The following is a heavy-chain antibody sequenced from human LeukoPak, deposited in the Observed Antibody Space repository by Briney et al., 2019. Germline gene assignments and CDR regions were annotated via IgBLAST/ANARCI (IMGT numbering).Heavy chain of an antibody. CDR3: ARGDYGDFHFDY. Sequence: SETLFLTCTVSGSSISSYYWSWIRQPPGKGLEWIGYIYFSGSTNHNPSLKSRVTISVDTSKNQFSLKLSSVTAADTAVYYCARGDYGDFHFDYWGQGTLVTVSS. CDR1: GSSISSYY. CDR2: IYFSGST. V-gene: IGHV4-59*08. D-gene: IGHD4-17*01. J-gene: IGHJ4*02.